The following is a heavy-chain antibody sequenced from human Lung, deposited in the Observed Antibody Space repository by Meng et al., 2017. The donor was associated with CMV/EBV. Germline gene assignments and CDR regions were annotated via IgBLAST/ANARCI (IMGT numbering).Heavy chain of an antibody. D-gene: IGHD3-3*01. J-gene: IGHJ4*02. CDR3: ARYYDFWSGYQVANYYFDY. V-gene: IGHV3-21*01. CDR1: GFTFSSYS. Sequence: GGSLRLXCAASGFTFSSYSMNWVRQAPGKGLEWVSSISSSSSYIYYADSVKGRFTISRDNAKNSPYLQMNSLRAEDTAVYYCARYYDFWSGYQVANYYFDYWXQGTLVTVSS. CDR2: ISSSSSYI.